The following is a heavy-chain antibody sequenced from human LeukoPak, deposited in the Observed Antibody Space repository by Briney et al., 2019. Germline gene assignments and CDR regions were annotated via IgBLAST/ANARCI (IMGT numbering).Heavy chain of an antibody. J-gene: IGHJ5*02. CDR3: ARERSITIFGVVTPTLEWFDP. CDR1: GYSFTSHD. CDR2: INAGNGNT. D-gene: IGHD3-3*01. V-gene: IGHV1-3*01. Sequence: ASVKVSCKASGYSFTSHDMHWVRQAPGQRLEWMGWINAGNGNTKYSQEFQGRVTITRDTSTSTAYMELRSLRSDDTAVYYCARERSITIFGVVTPTLEWFDPWGQGTLVTVSS.